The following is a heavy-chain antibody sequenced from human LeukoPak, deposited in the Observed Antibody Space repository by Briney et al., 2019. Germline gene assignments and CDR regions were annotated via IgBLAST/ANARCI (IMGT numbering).Heavy chain of an antibody. CDR1: GGSISSSSYY. CDR2: IYYSGST. V-gene: IGHV4-39*07. J-gene: IGHJ5*02. CDR3: ARRSGEAARQNWFDP. Sequence: SETLSLTCTVSGGSISSSSYYWGWIRQPPGKGLEWIGSIYYSGSTYYNPSLKSRVTISVDTSKNQFSLKLSSVTAADTAAYYCARRSGEAARQNWFDPWGQGTLVTVSS. D-gene: IGHD6-6*01.